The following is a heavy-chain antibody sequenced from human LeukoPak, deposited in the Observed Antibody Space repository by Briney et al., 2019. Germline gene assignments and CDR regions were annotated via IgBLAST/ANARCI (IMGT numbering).Heavy chain of an antibody. CDR2: INPSGGST. D-gene: IGHD1-26*01. Sequence: ASVKVSCKASGYTFTSYYMHWVRQAPGQGLEWMGIINPSGGSTSYAQKFQGRVTMTRDMSTSTVYMELSSLRSEDTAVYYCARGIVGATMRDNWFDPWGQGTLVTVSS. CDR3: ARGIVGATMRDNWFDP. V-gene: IGHV1-46*01. J-gene: IGHJ5*02. CDR1: GYTFTSYY.